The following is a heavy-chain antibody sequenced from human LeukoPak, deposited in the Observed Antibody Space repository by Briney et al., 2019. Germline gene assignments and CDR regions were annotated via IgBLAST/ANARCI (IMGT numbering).Heavy chain of an antibody. CDR1: GYSFTNYW. CDR3: ARQAYYDSSGYSTIEDY. CDR2: IYPGDSDT. Sequence: GESLKISCKGSGYSFTNYWIGWVRQMPGKGLEWMGIIYPGDSDTRYSPSFQGQVTISADKSISTAYLQWSSLKASDTAMYYCARQAYYDSSGYSTIEDYWGQGTLVTVSS. J-gene: IGHJ4*02. V-gene: IGHV5-51*01. D-gene: IGHD3-22*01.